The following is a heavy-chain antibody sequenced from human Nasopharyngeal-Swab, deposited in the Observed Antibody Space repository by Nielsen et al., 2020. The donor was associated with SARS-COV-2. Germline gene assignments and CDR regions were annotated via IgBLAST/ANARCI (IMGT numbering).Heavy chain of an antibody. D-gene: IGHD3-22*01. CDR2: IYYSGST. V-gene: IGHV4-31*03. CDR1: GGSISSGGYY. J-gene: IGHJ4*02. Sequence: SETLSLTCTVSGGSISSGGYYWSWIRQHPGRGLEWIGYIYYSGSTYYNPSLKSRVTISVDTSKNQFSLKLSSVTAADTAVYDCARSSITMIVVVTHFDYWGQGTLVTVSS. CDR3: ARSSITMIVVVTHFDY.